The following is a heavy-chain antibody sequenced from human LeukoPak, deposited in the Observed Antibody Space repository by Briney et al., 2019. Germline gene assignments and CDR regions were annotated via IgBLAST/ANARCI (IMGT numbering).Heavy chain of an antibody. CDR3: ARDVPHDPYYYYYYMDV. CDR1: GYTFTSYY. J-gene: IGHJ6*03. D-gene: IGHD1-1*01. V-gene: IGHV1-46*01. Sequence: ASVKLSCKASGYTFTSYYMHWVRQAPGQGLEWMGIINPSGGSTSYAQKFQGRVTMTRDMSTSTVYMELSSLRSEDTAVYYCARDVPHDPYYYYYYMDVWGKGTTVTVSS. CDR2: INPSGGST.